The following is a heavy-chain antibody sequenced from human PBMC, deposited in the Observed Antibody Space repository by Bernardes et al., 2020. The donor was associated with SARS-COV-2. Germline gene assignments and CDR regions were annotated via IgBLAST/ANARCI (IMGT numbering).Heavy chain of an antibody. J-gene: IGHJ6*02. CDR2: ISYDGSNI. Sequence: GGSLRLSCAASGFTFSSYAMHWVRQAPGKGLEWVAVISYDGSNIYYADSVKGRFTISRDNSKNTLYLQMNSLRAEDTAVYYCARGTVDDSSGYYEYYYYGMDVWGQGTTGTVSS. CDR1: GFTFSSYA. CDR3: ARGTVDDSSGYYEYYYYGMDV. V-gene: IGHV3-30-3*01. D-gene: IGHD3-22*01.